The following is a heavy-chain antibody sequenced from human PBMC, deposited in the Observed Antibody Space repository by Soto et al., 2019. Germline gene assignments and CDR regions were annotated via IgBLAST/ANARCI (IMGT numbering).Heavy chain of an antibody. J-gene: IGHJ4*02. CDR3: ARDLDWRRYHELSY. CDR1: GYTFTSYG. D-gene: IGHD2-2*01. CDR2: IGAYNGNT. V-gene: IGHV1-18*04. Sequence: ASVKVSCKASGYTFTSYGISWVRQAPGQGLEWMGWIGAYNGNTNYAQKLQGRVTMTTDTSTSTAYMEVRSLRSDDTAVYYCARDLDWRRYHELSYWGQGTLVTVSS.